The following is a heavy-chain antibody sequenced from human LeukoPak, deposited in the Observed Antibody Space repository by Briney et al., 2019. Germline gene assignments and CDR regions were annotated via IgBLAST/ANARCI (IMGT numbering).Heavy chain of an antibody. CDR1: GFTFSYSE. CDR3: AREDGDVFDI. J-gene: IGHJ3*02. Sequence: GGSLRLSCAASGFTFSYSEMDWVRRAPGKGLEWVSYIGSSGGSRYYADSVKGRFTSSRDNAKNSLYLQMNSLRVEDTAVYYCAREDGDVFDIWGQGTVVSVSS. D-gene: IGHD5-24*01. CDR2: IGSSGGSR. V-gene: IGHV3-48*03.